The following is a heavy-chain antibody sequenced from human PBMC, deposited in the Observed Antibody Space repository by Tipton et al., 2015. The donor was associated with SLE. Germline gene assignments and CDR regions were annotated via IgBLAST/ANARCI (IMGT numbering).Heavy chain of an antibody. CDR3: ARLYGDYSAFDY. D-gene: IGHD4-17*01. Sequence: TLSLTCTVSGGSTSNSDYFWGWVRQSPEKGLECIGIIHYSGTTYYNPSLKSRVTISVDTSKTQFSLKVNSLTAADTAVYYCARLYGDYSAFDYWGQGTLVSVSS. J-gene: IGHJ4*02. CDR2: IHYSGTT. V-gene: IGHV4-39*07. CDR1: GGSTSNSDYF.